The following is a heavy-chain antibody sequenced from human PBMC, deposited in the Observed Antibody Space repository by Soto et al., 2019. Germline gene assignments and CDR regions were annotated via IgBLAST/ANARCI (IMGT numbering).Heavy chain of an antibody. V-gene: IGHV3-33*01. D-gene: IGHD6-13*01. Sequence: GGSLRLSCAASGFTFSSYGMHWVRQAPGKGLEWVAVIWYDGSNKYYADSVKGRFTISRDNSKNTLYLQMNSLRAEDTAVYYCARESSSSWNAFDIWGQATMVTVSS. CDR1: GFTFSSYG. CDR2: IWYDGSNK. J-gene: IGHJ3*02. CDR3: ARESSSSWNAFDI.